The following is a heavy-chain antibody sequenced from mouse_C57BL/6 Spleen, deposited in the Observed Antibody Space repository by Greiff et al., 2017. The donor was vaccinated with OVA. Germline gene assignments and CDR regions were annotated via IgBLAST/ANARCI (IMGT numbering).Heavy chain of an antibody. Sequence: QVQLQQPGAELVRPGTSVKLSCKASGYTFTSYWMHWVKQRPGQGLEWIGVIDPSDSYTNYNQKFKGKATLTVDTSSSTAYMQLSSLTSEDSAVYYCASPVRDYAMDYWGQGTSVTVSS. D-gene: IGHD2-13*01. CDR1: GYTFTSYW. CDR3: ASPVRDYAMDY. V-gene: IGHV1-59*01. CDR2: IDPSDSYT. J-gene: IGHJ4*01.